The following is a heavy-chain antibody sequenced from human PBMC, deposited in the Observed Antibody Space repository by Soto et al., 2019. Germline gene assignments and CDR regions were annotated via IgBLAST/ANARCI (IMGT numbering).Heavy chain of an antibody. CDR3: ARVKQGRGGYDSPFDY. CDR2: IRYDGSNK. Sequence: QVQLVESGGGVVQPGRSLRLSCAPSGFIFSSYGMHWVRQAPGKGLEWVAVIRYDGSNKYYADSVRGRFIISRDNSKNRLYLQMNSLRAEATALYFCARVKQGRGGYDSPFDYWGQGTMVTVSS. J-gene: IGHJ4*02. D-gene: IGHD5-12*01. V-gene: IGHV3-33*01. CDR1: GFIFSSYG.